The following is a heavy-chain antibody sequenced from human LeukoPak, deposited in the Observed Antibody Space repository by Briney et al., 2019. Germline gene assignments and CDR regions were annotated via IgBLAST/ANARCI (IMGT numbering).Heavy chain of an antibody. CDR1: GYTFTSYY. CDR2: INPSGGST. Sequence: ASVNVSCTASGYTFTSYYMHWVRQAPGQGLEWMGIINPSGGSTSYAQKFQGRVTMTRDTSTSTVYMELSSLRSEDTAVYYCARDSGGYSYTIDFDYWGQGTLVTVSS. D-gene: IGHD5-18*01. J-gene: IGHJ4*02. V-gene: IGHV1-46*01. CDR3: ARDSGGYSYTIDFDY.